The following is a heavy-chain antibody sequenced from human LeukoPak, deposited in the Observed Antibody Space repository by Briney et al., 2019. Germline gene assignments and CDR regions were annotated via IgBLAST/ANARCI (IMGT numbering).Heavy chain of an antibody. Sequence: SETLSLTCTVSGGSISSYYWSWVRQPPGKGLEWIGYIYYSGSTNYNPSLKSRVTISVDTSKNQFSLKLSSVTAADTAVYYCARGPHSYYYGSGSYPHRDAFDIWGQGTMVTVSS. D-gene: IGHD3-10*01. CDR1: GGSISSYY. V-gene: IGHV4-59*01. CDR3: ARGPHSYYYGSGSYPHRDAFDI. CDR2: IYYSGST. J-gene: IGHJ3*02.